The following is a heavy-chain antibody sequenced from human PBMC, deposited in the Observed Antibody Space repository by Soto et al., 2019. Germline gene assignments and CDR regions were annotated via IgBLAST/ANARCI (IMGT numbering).Heavy chain of an antibody. J-gene: IGHJ5*02. D-gene: IGHD2-15*01. CDR1: GFTLSDYD. CDR2: IGATGDT. CDR3: ARGAGCSGGSCYSYNWFDP. Sequence: DVQLEESGGGLIEPGGSLRLSCAASGFTLSDYDMHWVRQGTTKGLEWVSGIGATGDTFYPDSVKGRFSISRDHVTNSLYLQMHILRAEDPAVYYCARGAGCSGGSCYSYNWFDPWGHGTLVTVSS. V-gene: IGHV3-13*01.